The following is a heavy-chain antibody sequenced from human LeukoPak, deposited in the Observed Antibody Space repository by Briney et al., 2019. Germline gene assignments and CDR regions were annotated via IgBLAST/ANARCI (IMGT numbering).Heavy chain of an antibody. Sequence: GASVKVSCKASGYPFSSHGITWVRQAPGQGLEWMGWISCYNGDTHYAQNFQGRVTMTTDKFTSTAYMELKSLRSEDTAVYYCAREGGSHSVYFDYWGQGTLVTVSS. D-gene: IGHD1-26*01. CDR2: ISCYNGDT. CDR3: AREGGSHSVYFDY. V-gene: IGHV1-18*01. J-gene: IGHJ4*02. CDR1: GYPFSSHG.